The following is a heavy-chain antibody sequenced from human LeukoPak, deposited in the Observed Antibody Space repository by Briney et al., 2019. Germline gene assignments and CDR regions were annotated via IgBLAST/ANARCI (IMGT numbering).Heavy chain of an antibody. CDR3: ATDSRQYYYDSSGYYYGH. D-gene: IGHD3-22*01. CDR2: IIPIFGTA. CDR1: GGTFSSYA. V-gene: IGHV1-69*13. Sequence: SVKVSCKASGGTFSSYAISWVRQAPGQGLEWMGGIIPIFGTANYAQKFQGRVTITADESTSTAYMELSSLRSEDTAVYYCATDSRQYYYDSSGYYYGHWGQGTLVTVSS. J-gene: IGHJ4*02.